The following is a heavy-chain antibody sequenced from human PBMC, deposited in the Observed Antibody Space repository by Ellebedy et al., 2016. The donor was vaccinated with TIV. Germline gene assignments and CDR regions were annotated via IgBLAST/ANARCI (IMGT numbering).Heavy chain of an antibody. CDR3: AREGRSPTNYYMDV. CDR2: IYHTGTT. CDR1: GGSFSGYY. J-gene: IGHJ6*03. Sequence: SETLSLXXTADGGSFSGYYWAWIRQFSGKGLEWIGEIYHTGTTNYNPSLKSRATISVDPSKTQFSLNLSSLTAADTAVYYCAREGRSPTNYYMDVWGKGTTVTVSS. V-gene: IGHV4-34*01. D-gene: IGHD2-2*01.